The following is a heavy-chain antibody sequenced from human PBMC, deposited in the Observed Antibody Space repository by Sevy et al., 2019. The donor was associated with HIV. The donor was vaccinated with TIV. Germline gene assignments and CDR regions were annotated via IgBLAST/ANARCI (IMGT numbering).Heavy chain of an antibody. D-gene: IGHD2-8*01. CDR2: LSFGCGEI. V-gene: IGHV3-23*01. J-gene: IGHJ4*02. CDR1: GFTFSKYS. Sequence: GGSLRLSCAASGFTFSKYSMSWVRQPPGKGLEWISTLSFGCGEINHADSVKGRFTISRNNSKNSLYLQMNNLRAEDTAVYYCAREGCTKPHDYWGQGTLVTVSS. CDR3: AREGCTKPHDY.